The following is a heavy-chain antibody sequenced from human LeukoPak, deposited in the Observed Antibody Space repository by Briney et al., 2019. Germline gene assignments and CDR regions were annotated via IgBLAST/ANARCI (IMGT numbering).Heavy chain of an antibody. CDR2: IYYSGST. J-gene: IGHJ6*02. Sequence: NSSETLSLTCTVSGGSISSYYWSWIRQPPGKGLEWIGYIYYSGSTNYNPSLKSRVTISVDTSKNQFSLKLSSVTAADTAVYYCARHAYYYYGMDVWGQGTTVTVSS. CDR3: ARHAYYYYGMDV. CDR1: GGSISSYY. V-gene: IGHV4-59*08.